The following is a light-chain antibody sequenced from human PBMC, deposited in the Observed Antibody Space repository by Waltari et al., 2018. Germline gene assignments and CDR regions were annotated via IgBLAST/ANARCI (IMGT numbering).Light chain of an antibody. CDR1: SLRRYS. CDR2: GQD. V-gene: IGLV3-19*01. CDR3: LSRDISSTRF. J-gene: IGLJ2*01. Sequence: SSELIQDPTVSVALGQTVRITCQGDSLRRYSASWYQQRPGQAPVLVFYGQDNRPSGIPDRFSGSTSGDTATLTITGTQAEDEADYYCLSRDISSTRFFGGGTRLTV.